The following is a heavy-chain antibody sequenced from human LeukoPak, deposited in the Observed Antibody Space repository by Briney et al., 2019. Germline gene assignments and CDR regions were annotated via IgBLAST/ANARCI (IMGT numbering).Heavy chain of an antibody. D-gene: IGHD4-17*01. CDR2: IYYSGST. Sequence: SETLSLTCTVSGGSISSSSYYWGWIRQPPGKGLEWIGSIYYSGSTYYNPSLKSRVTISVDASKNQFSLKLSSVTAADTAVYYCASSDYGDYAFDYWGQGTLVTVSS. CDR1: GGSISSSSYY. CDR3: ASSDYGDYAFDY. J-gene: IGHJ4*02. V-gene: IGHV4-39*01.